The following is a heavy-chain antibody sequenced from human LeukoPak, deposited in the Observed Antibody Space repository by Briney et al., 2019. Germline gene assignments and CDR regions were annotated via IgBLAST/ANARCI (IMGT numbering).Heavy chain of an antibody. CDR3: ARDGDWGRYDH. CDR2: ISGGGGST. J-gene: IGHJ4*02. V-gene: IGHV3-23*01. D-gene: IGHD7-27*01. CDR1: GFTFSSYA. Sequence: GGSLRLSCAASGFTFSSYAMNWVRQAPGKGLEWVSAISGGGGSTYYADSVKGRFTISRDNSKNTLYLQMNSLRAEDTAVYYCARDGDWGRYDHWGQGTLVIVSS.